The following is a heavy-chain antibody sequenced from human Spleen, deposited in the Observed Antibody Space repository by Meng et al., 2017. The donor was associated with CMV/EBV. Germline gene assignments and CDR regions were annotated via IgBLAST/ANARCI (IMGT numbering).Heavy chain of an antibody. CDR3: ASSVDPRSGSSAAFDY. J-gene: IGHJ4*02. CDR1: GGSISSYY. CDR2: IYTSGST. V-gene: IGHV4-4*07. Sequence: QVELQESGAGLVRPCETLSLTCTVSGGSISSYYWSWIRQPAGKGLEWIGRIYTSGSTNYNPSLKSRVTMSVDTSKNQFSLKLSSVTSADTAVYYCASSVDPRSGSSAAFDYWGQGTLVTVSS. D-gene: IGHD6-6*01.